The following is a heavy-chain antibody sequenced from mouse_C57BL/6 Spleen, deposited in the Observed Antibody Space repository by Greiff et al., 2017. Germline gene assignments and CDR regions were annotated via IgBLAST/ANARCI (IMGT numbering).Heavy chain of an antibody. Sequence: VKLQESGAELARPGASVKMSCKASGYTFTSYTMHWVKQRPGQGLEWIGYINPSSGYTKYNQKFKDKATSTADKSSSTAYMQLSSLTSEDSAVYYCARSGGLRTLGYFDYWGQGTTLTVSS. D-gene: IGHD2-4*01. J-gene: IGHJ2*01. CDR2: INPSSGYT. CDR1: GYTFTSYT. CDR3: ARSGGLRTLGYFDY. V-gene: IGHV1-4*01.